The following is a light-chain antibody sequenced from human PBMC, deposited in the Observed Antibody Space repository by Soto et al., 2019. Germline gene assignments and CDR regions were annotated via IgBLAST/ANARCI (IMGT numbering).Light chain of an antibody. V-gene: IGLV4-69*02. CDR1: SGHSNYA. J-gene: IGLJ2*01. CDR2: LNSDGSH. Sequence: QLVLTQSPSASASLGASVKLTCTLSSGHSNYAIAWHQQQSEKGPRYLMKLNSDGSHSKGDGIPDRFSGSSSVAERYLTISSIQSEDEADYYCQTWGSGIVVFGGGTKLTVL. CDR3: QTWGSGIVV.